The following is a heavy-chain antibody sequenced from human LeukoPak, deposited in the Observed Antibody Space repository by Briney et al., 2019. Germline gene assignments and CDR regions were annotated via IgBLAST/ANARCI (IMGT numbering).Heavy chain of an antibody. D-gene: IGHD3-10*01. J-gene: IGHJ4*02. Sequence: PGGSLRLSCAASGFTFISYSMNWVRQAPGKGLEWVSYISSSSNTIYYADSVKGRFTISTDNSKNTLYLQMNSLRVEDTAVYYCAKSYYYGSGSPSLDYWGQGTLVTVSS. CDR1: GFTFISYS. CDR2: ISSSSNTI. V-gene: IGHV3-48*01. CDR3: AKSYYYGSGSPSLDY.